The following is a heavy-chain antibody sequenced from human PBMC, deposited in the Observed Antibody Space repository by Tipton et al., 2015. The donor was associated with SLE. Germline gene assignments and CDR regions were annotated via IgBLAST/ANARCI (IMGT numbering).Heavy chain of an antibody. CDR3: ARDGYYDGSGVGADC. CDR2: ISAYKGNT. V-gene: IGHV1-18*01. J-gene: IGHJ4*02. Sequence: QSGPEVKKPGASVKVSCKASGYTFITYDITWVRQAPGQGLEWMGWISAYKGNTHYAQNLQGRVTLTTDTSTSTAYMDLRSLKSDDTAVYYCARDGYYDGSGVGADCWGQGTLVTVSS. CDR1: GYTFITYD. D-gene: IGHD3-22*01.